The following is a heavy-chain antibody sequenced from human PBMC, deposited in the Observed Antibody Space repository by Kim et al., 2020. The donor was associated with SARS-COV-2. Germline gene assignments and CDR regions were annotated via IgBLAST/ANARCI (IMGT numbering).Heavy chain of an antibody. CDR1: VGTFSSYA. D-gene: IGHD1-20*01. CDR2: IIPIFGTA. J-gene: IGHJ6*02. Sequence: SVKVSCKASVGTFSSYAISWVRQAPGQGLEWMGGIIPIFGTANYAQKFQGRVTITADESTSTAYMELSSLRSEDTAVYYCAGCITGTNYYYYGMDVWGQGTTVTVSS. V-gene: IGHV1-69*13. CDR3: AGCITGTNYYYYGMDV.